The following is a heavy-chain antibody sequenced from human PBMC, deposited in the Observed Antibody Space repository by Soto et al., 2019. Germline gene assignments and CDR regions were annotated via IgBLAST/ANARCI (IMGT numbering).Heavy chain of an antibody. Sequence: SETLSLTCSVYGGSFSGYCWSWIRQQPGKGLEWIGEINDSGITNYNPSLKSRVTMSVDTSKNQLSLKLNSVTAADTAVYYCARVTRGDYLLTFSLRGMDVWVQGTTVTVSS. CDR3: ARVTRGDYLLTFSLRGMDV. J-gene: IGHJ6*02. D-gene: IGHD4-17*01. CDR2: INDSGIT. V-gene: IGHV4-34*01. CDR1: GGSFSGYC.